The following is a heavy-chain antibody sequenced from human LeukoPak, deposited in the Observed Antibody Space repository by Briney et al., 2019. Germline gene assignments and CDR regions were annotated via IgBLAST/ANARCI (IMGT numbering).Heavy chain of an antibody. CDR1: GFTFNRYS. D-gene: IGHD2-2*01. V-gene: IGHV3-21*01. J-gene: IGHJ4*02. CDR3: ARDHCSSTSCYVFDY. CDR2: ISSSSSYI. Sequence: GGSLRLSCAASGFTFNRYSMNWVRQAPGKGLEWVSSISSSSSYIDYADSVKGRFTISRDNAKNSLYLQMNSLRAEDTAVYYCARDHCSSTSCYVFDYWGQGTLVTVSS.